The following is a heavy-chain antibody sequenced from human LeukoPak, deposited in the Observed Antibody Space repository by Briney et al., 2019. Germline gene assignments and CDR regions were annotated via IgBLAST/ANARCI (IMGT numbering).Heavy chain of an antibody. J-gene: IGHJ4*02. Sequence: GGSLRLSCAASGFTFSSYWMSWVRQAPGKGLEWLAIIKQDGSEKYYVDSVKGRFTISRDNAKNSLYLQMNSLRAEDTAVYYCARDWWGLGDRNSASRYRLTWGQGILVTVSS. CDR1: GFTFSSYW. CDR2: IKQDGSEK. D-gene: IGHD2-2*01. CDR3: ARDWWGLGDRNSASRYRLT. V-gene: IGHV3-7*01.